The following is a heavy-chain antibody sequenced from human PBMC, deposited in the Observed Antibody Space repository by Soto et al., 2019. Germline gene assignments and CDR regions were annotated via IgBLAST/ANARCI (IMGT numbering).Heavy chain of an antibody. Sequence: PSETLSLTCAVSGDSISSGGYSWSWIRQPPGEGLVWIGYIYHSGSTYYNPSLKSRITIAVYRSKNQFSLKLSSVTAADTAVYYCARGVGPLRTYYYDSYYFDYWGQATLVTVSS. D-gene: IGHD3-22*01. CDR2: IYHSGST. CDR1: GDSISSGGYS. CDR3: ARGVGPLRTYYYDSYYFDY. J-gene: IGHJ4*02. V-gene: IGHV4-30-2*01.